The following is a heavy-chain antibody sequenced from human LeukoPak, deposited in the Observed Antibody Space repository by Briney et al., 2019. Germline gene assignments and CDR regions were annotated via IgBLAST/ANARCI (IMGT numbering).Heavy chain of an antibody. CDR3: ARATVRDVVAAAYYFDY. Sequence: VASVKVSCKASGYTFTSYDVNWVRQATGQGLEWMGWMNPNSGNTGYAQKFQGRVTMTRNTSISTAYMELSSLRSEDTAVYYCARATVRDVVAAAYYFDYWGQGTLVTVSS. J-gene: IGHJ4*02. D-gene: IGHD2-15*01. CDR2: MNPNSGNT. V-gene: IGHV1-8*01. CDR1: GYTFTSYD.